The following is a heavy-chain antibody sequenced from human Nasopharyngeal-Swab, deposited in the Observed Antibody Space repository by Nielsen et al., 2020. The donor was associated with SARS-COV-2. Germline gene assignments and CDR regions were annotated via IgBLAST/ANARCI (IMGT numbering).Heavy chain of an antibody. V-gene: IGHV1-69*13. Sequence: SVKASCKASGGTLSSYAISWVRKAPGQGLEWMGGIIPIFGTANYAQKFQGRVTITADESTSTAYMELSSLRSEDTAVYYCARGFIQLLHPYYYYYMDVWGKGTTVTVSS. CDR3: ARGFIQLLHPYYYYYMDV. D-gene: IGHD2-2*01. CDR1: GGTLSSYA. CDR2: IIPIFGTA. J-gene: IGHJ6*03.